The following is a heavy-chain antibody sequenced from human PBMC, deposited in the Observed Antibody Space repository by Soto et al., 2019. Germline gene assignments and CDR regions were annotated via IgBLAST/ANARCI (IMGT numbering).Heavy chain of an antibody. Sequence: QVELVQSGAEVKKPGSSVKVSCQASEDTFRNYAISWVRQAPGQGLECMGGIIPIFGTANYAQKFQGRVTITACTSANTVYLERSSLRSEDTAVYYCASTKYDSSAYYYWYLGLWGRGTLVTVSS. D-gene: IGHD3-22*01. CDR1: EDTFRNYA. J-gene: IGHJ2*01. V-gene: IGHV1-69*06. CDR2: IIPIFGTA. CDR3: ASTKYDSSAYYYWYLGL.